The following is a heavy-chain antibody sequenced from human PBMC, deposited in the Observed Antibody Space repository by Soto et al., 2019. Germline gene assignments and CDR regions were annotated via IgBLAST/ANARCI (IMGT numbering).Heavy chain of an antibody. Sequence: GGSLRLSCAASGFTFSSYGMHWVRQAPGRGLEWVAVISYDGSNKYYADSVKGRFTISRDNSKNTLYLQMNSLRAEDTAVYYCAKEYSSGWYYFDYWGQGTLVTVSS. J-gene: IGHJ4*02. CDR1: GFTFSSYG. V-gene: IGHV3-30*18. CDR2: ISYDGSNK. CDR3: AKEYSSGWYYFDY. D-gene: IGHD6-19*01.